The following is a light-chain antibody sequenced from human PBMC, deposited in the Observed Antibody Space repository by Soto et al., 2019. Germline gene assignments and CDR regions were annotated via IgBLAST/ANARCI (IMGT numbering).Light chain of an antibody. CDR2: EVS. J-gene: IGLJ2*01. Sequence: QSALTQPASVSGSPGQSITISCTGTNSDVGAFEYVSWYQQHPGKAPKILIYEVSNRPSGVSNRFSGSKSGNTASLTISGLQAEEEADYYCSSYTGRTTVIFGGGTKLTVL. CDR3: SSYTGRTTVI. CDR1: NSDVGAFEY. V-gene: IGLV2-14*01.